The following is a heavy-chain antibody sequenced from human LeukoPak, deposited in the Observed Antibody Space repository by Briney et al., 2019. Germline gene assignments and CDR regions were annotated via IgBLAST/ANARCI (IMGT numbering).Heavy chain of an antibody. V-gene: IGHV4-59*01. CDR1: GSSISSYY. D-gene: IGHD1-26*01. CDR2: IYYSGST. CDR3: ARKTRVGMDV. J-gene: IGHJ6*03. Sequence: TSETLSLTCTVSGSSISSYYWSWIRQPPGKGLEWIGYIYYSGSTNYNPSLKSRVTISVDTSKNQFSLKLSSVTAADTAVYYCARKTRVGMDVWGKGTTVTVSS.